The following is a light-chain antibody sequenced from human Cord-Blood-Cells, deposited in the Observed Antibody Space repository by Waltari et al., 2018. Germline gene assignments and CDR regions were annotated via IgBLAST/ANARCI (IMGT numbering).Light chain of an antibody. CDR3: CSYAGSSTFV. V-gene: IGLV2-23*03. CDR1: SSDVGSSNL. Sequence: QSALTQPASVSGSPGQSITIPCTGTSSDVGSSNLVSWYQQHPGKAPKLMIYEGSKRPSGVSNRFSGSKSGNTASLTISGLQAEDEADYYCCSYAGSSTFVFGTGTKVTVL. J-gene: IGLJ1*01. CDR2: EGS.